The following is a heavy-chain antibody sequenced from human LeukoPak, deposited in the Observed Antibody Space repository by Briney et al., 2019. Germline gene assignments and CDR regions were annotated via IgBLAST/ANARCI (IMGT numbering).Heavy chain of an antibody. J-gene: IGHJ4*02. Sequence: GASVKVSCKISGYTLTEVSMHWVRQAPGKGLEWMGGFDPADGEPNNAQKFQGRVTLSEDTSTDTAYMDLSRLRSEDTAVYYCATEVVGYGDVHYFDSWGQGTLVTVSS. CDR3: ATEVVGYGDVHYFDS. D-gene: IGHD4-17*01. V-gene: IGHV1-24*01. CDR1: GYTLTEVS. CDR2: FDPADGEP.